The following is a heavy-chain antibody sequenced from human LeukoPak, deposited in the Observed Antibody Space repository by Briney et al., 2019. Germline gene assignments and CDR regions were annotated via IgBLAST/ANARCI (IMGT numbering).Heavy chain of an antibody. J-gene: IGHJ5*01. D-gene: IGHD6-19*01. CDR2: TYYRSKWYD. CDR3: ARDLGTSGWYTFDF. Sequence: SQTLSLTFAISGDSVSSKNGAWNWIRQSPSRGLEWLGGTYYRSKWYDEYADSVKGRVTISPDTSKNQFSLHVYSVTPEDTAVYYCARDLGTSGWYTFDFWGQGTLVTVSS. CDR1: GDSVSSKNGA. V-gene: IGHV6-1*01.